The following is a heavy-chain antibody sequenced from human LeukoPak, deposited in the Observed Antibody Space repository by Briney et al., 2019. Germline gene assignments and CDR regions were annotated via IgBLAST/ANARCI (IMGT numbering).Heavy chain of an antibody. D-gene: IGHD5-24*01. CDR2: IYNSAGT. CDR3: ARHKRHDGTSPTAWFDP. Sequence: SETLCLTCSASGGSISNYYWSWIRQPPGKGLEWIGFIYNSAGTTYSPSLKSRVAISLDTSKNQFSLRLSSVTAADTAVYYCARHKRHDGTSPTAWFDPWGQGTLVTVSS. V-gene: IGHV4-59*08. CDR1: GGSISNYY. J-gene: IGHJ5*02.